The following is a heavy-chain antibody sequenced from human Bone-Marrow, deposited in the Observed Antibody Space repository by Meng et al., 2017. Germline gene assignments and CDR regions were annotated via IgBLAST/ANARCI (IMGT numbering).Heavy chain of an antibody. J-gene: IGHJ6*02. CDR3: AKDCGFGQYNPYYYYGMDV. CDR1: GFTFSSYP. D-gene: IGHD3-10*01. Sequence: GESLKISCAASGFTFSSYPMHWARQAPGKGLEWVANIKQDGSEKYYVDSVKGRFTISRDNAKNSLYLQMHSLRAEDAAVYYCAKDCGFGQYNPYYYYGMDVWGQGTTVTVSS. V-gene: IGHV3-7*01. CDR2: IKQDGSEK.